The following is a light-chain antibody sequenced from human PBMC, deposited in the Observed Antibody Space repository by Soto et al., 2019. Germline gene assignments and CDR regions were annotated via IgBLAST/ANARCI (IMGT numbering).Light chain of an antibody. J-gene: IGKJ2*01. CDR2: AAS. Sequence: DLQMTQSPSSLSASVGDRVTITCRASQTISSYLNWYQQKPGKAPKLLIYAASNLQSGVPSRFSGSESGTDFTLTISSLQPEDFATYYCQQSYSTPYTFGQGTKLEIK. CDR3: QQSYSTPYT. V-gene: IGKV1-39*01. CDR1: QTISSY.